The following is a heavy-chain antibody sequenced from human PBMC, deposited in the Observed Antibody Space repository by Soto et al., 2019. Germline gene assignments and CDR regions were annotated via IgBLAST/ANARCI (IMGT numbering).Heavy chain of an antibody. CDR1: GFTFSSYA. J-gene: IGHJ4*02. CDR2: ISGSGGST. CDR3: AKFPPVGYDSSGSYYFDY. V-gene: IGHV3-23*01. D-gene: IGHD3-22*01. Sequence: EVQLLESGGGLVQPGGSLRLSCAASGFTFSSYAMSWVRQAPGKGLEWVSAISGSGGSTYYADSVKGRFTISRDNSKNTLYLQMNSLRAEDTAVYYCAKFPPVGYDSSGSYYFDYWGQGTLVTVSS.